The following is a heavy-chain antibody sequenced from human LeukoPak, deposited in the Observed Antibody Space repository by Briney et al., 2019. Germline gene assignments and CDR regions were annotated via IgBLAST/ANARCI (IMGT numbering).Heavy chain of an antibody. CDR3: ARDRYIVATSGLNYYYYYMDV. CDR2: IKQDGSEK. V-gene: IGHV3-7*01. Sequence: GGSLRLSCAASGFTFSSYWMSWVRQAPGKGLEWVANIKQDGSEKYYVDSVKGRFTISRDNAKNSLYLQMNSLRAEDTAVYYCARDRYIVATSGLNYYYYYMDVWGKGTTVTVSS. D-gene: IGHD5-12*01. CDR1: GFTFSSYW. J-gene: IGHJ6*03.